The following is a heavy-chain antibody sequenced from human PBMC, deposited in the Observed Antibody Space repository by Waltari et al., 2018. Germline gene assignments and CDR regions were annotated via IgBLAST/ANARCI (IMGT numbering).Heavy chain of an antibody. Sequence: QVQLQESGPGLVKPSETLSLTCTVSGGSISSYYWSWIRQPPGKGLEWIGYSYYSGSTNYNPSLKSRVTISVDTSKNQFSLKLSSVTAADTAVYYCARGAGGSYVDYWGQGTLVTVSS. CDR2: SYYSGST. V-gene: IGHV4-59*01. CDR3: ARGAGGSYVDY. CDR1: GGSISSYY. D-gene: IGHD1-26*01. J-gene: IGHJ4*02.